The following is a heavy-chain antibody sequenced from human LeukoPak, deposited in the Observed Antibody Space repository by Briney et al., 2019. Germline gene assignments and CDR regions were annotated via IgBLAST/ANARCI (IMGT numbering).Heavy chain of an antibody. V-gene: IGHV3-23*01. Sequence: GSLTLSCAASGFTFSSYAMSWVRQAPGKGLEWVSAISGSGGSTYYADTVKGRFTISRDNSKNTLYLQMNSLRAEDTAVYYCAGTTVATGFDYWGQGTLVTVSS. CDR1: GFTFSSYA. CDR2: ISGSGGST. CDR3: AGTTVATGFDY. J-gene: IGHJ4*02. D-gene: IGHD4-17*01.